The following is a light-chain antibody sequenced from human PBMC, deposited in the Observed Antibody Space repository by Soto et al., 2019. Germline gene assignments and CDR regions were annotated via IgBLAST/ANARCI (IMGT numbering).Light chain of an antibody. J-gene: IGKJ1*01. CDR1: QSGDSSF. CDR3: QQYVSSVT. CDR2: GAS. Sequence: ELVLTQSPGSLSLSPGERATLSCRASQSGDSSFFAWYQQKPGQAPRLLIYGASNRATGIPDRFSGRGAGTDFTITIPGLENEDFAAYYYQQYVSSVTFGHGTKVDIK. V-gene: IGKV3-20*01.